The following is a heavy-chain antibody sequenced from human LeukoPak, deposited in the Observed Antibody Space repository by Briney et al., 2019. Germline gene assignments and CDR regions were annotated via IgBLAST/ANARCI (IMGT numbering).Heavy chain of an antibody. CDR1: GFTFSSYW. V-gene: IGHV3-74*01. J-gene: IGHJ4*02. Sequence: GGSLRLSCAASGFTFSSYWMHWVRQAPGKGLVWVSRINSDGSSTAYADSVKGRFTISRDNSKNTLYLQMNGLRAEDTAVYYCAKVGVRYCSGGSCSPPNFFVYWGQGTLVTVSS. CDR3: AKVGVRYCSGGSCSPPNFFVY. D-gene: IGHD2-15*01. CDR2: INSDGSST.